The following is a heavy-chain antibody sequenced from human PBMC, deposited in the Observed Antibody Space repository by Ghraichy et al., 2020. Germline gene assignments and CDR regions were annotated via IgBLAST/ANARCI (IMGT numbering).Heavy chain of an antibody. Sequence: ESLNISCAVSGYSISSGYYWGWIRQPPGKGLEWIGSIYHSGSTYYNPSLKSRVTISVDTSKNQFSLKLSSVTAADTAVYYCARAPGGYCSGGSCYGWFDPWGQGTLVTVSS. CDR3: ARAPGGYCSGGSCYGWFDP. D-gene: IGHD2-15*01. J-gene: IGHJ5*02. CDR1: GYSISSGYY. CDR2: IYHSGST. V-gene: IGHV4-38-2*01.